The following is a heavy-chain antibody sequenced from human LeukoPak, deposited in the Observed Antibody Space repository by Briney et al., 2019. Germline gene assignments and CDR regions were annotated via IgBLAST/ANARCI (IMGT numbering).Heavy chain of an antibody. V-gene: IGHV4-38-2*02. D-gene: IGHD5/OR15-5a*01. CDR3: ARLSLVYDPYYFDY. J-gene: IGHJ4*02. Sequence: SETLSLTCSVSEYSISSGYYWGWIRQSPGTGLEWIGMIFRTGSTYYTSSLKSRVTISVDTSKNQFSLRLSSMTAADTAIYYCARLSLVYDPYYFDYWGQGTLVTVSS. CDR1: EYSISSGYY. CDR2: IFRTGST.